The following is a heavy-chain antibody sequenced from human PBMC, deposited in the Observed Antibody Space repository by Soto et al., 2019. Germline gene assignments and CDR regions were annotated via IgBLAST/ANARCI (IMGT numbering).Heavy chain of an antibody. CDR2: IIPIFGTA. D-gene: IGHD3-22*01. Sequence: GASVKVSCKASGCTFSSYAISWVRQAPGQGLEWMGGIIPIFGTANYAQKFQGRVTITADESTSTAYMELSSLRSEDTAVYYCARGPYNYYDSSGYYYQYNWFDPWGQGTLVTVSS. CDR1: GCTFSSYA. CDR3: ARGPYNYYDSSGYYYQYNWFDP. V-gene: IGHV1-69*13. J-gene: IGHJ5*02.